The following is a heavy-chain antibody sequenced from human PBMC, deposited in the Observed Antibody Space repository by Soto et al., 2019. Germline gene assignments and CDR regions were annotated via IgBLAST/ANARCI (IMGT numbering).Heavy chain of an antibody. CDR2: ISYDGSNK. J-gene: IGHJ5*02. CDR3: AKDVRPHYSYDSTGNSRDQ. Sequence: PGGSLRRSWAASGFTFRSYGMHWVRHAPGKGRDIVAGISYDGSNKYSADSVQGRFTISRDNSKNTLYLQMTSLRAEDTAVYYCAKDVRPHYSYDSTGNSRDQWGQGTLVT. D-gene: IGHD3-22*01. V-gene: IGHV3-30*18. CDR1: GFTFRSYG.